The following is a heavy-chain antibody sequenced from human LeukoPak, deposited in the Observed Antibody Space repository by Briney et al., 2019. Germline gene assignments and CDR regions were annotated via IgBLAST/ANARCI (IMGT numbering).Heavy chain of an antibody. CDR3: ARTTVVTSIDY. V-gene: IGHV3-11*06. Sequence: GGSLRLSCAASGFTFSDYYMSWIRQAPGKGLEWVSYISSSSSYIYYADSVKGRFTVSRDNAKNSLYLLMNSLRAEDTAVYYCARTTVVTSIDYWGQGTLVTVSS. CDR1: GFTFSDYY. D-gene: IGHD4-23*01. J-gene: IGHJ4*02. CDR2: ISSSSSYI.